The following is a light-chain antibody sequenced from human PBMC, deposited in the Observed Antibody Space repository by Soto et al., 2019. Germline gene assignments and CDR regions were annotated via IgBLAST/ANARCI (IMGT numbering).Light chain of an antibody. V-gene: IGLV3-21*02. Sequence: SYELTQPPSVSVAPGQKATISCGGNKIGIRSVHWYQQRTGQAPVLVVYDDSDRPSGIPERFSGSNSGNTSTLTITSVEAGDEAYYYCQVWDTDSDPLWVFGVGTKLTVL. CDR1: KIGIRS. CDR2: DDS. J-gene: IGLJ3*02. CDR3: QVWDTDSDPLWV.